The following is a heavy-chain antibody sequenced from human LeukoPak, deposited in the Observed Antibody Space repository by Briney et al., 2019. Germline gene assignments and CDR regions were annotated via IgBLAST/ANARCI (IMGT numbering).Heavy chain of an antibody. Sequence: RASVKVSCKASGGTFSSYAISWVRQAPGQGLEWMGRIIPILGIANYAQKFQGRVTITADKSTSTAYMELSSLRSEDTAVYYCASPLNWGDAFDIWGQGTMVTVSS. CDR2: IIPILGIA. D-gene: IGHD7-27*01. CDR1: GGTFSSYA. V-gene: IGHV1-69*04. J-gene: IGHJ3*02. CDR3: ASPLNWGDAFDI.